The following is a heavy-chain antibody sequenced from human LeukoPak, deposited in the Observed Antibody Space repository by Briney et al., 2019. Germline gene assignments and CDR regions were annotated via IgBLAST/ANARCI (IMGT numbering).Heavy chain of an antibody. CDR2: ISAYSGNT. CDR1: GYTFTNYG. Sequence: ASLKVSCKASGYTFTNYGISWVRQAPGQGLEWMGGISAYSGNTNYAQNLQGRVTMTTDTSTSTAYMELRSLRSDDTAVYYCARAPDDYDFWSGPFDYWGRGTLVTVSS. V-gene: IGHV1-18*01. CDR3: ARAPDDYDFWSGPFDY. J-gene: IGHJ4*02. D-gene: IGHD3-3*01.